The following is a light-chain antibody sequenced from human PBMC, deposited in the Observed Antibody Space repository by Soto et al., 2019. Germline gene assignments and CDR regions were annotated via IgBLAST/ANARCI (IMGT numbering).Light chain of an antibody. J-gene: IGKJ1*01. Sequence: IVMTQSPATLSVSPGEGATLSCRASQSFRGLLAWYQQKPGQAPRLLIYGASSRATGIPDRFSGNGSGTDFTLTISRLEPEDFAVYYCQQHGSTLWTFGQGTKVDIK. CDR3: QQHGSTLWT. CDR2: GAS. CDR1: QSFRGL. V-gene: IGKV3-20*01.